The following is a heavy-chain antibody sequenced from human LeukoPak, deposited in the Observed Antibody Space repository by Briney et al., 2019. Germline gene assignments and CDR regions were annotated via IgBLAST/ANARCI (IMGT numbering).Heavy chain of an antibody. CDR3: ARAGRLQYGDYVAFDY. Sequence: GGSLRLSCAASGFTFSSYAMSWVRQAPGKGLEWVSAISGSGGSTYYADSVKGRFTFSRDNAKNSLYLQMNSLRDEDTAVYYCARAGRLQYGDYVAFDYWGQGTLVTVSS. V-gene: IGHV3-23*01. CDR1: GFTFSSYA. J-gene: IGHJ4*02. D-gene: IGHD4-17*01. CDR2: ISGSGGST.